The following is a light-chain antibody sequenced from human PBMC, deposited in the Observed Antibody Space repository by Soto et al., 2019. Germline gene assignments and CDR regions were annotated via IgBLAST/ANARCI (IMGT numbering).Light chain of an antibody. Sequence: QSALTQPASVSGSPGQSITISCTGTIYEVGGYNHVSWYQQYPGKAPKLILYEVSNRPSGISNRFSGCRSGSTASLTVSGRQPEDDGRYYFIPYTTRGAVVFGGGTKLTVL. CDR3: IPYTTRGAVV. V-gene: IGLV2-14*01. CDR1: IYEVGGYNH. CDR2: EVS. J-gene: IGLJ2*01.